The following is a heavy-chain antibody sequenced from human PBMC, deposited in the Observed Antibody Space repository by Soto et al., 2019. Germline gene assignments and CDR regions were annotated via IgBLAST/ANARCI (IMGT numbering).Heavy chain of an antibody. D-gene: IGHD6-19*01. CDR1: GFTFSDHY. V-gene: IGHV3-72*01. CDR3: GRVGSTGWQHY. CDR2: TRNKANSYTT. Sequence: GGSLRLSCAASGFTFSDHYMDWVRQAPGKGLEWVGRTRNKANSYTTEYAASVKGRFTISRDDSKNSLYLQMNTLKTEDTAVYYCGRVGSTGWQHYSGQGAMGAV. J-gene: IGHJ4*02.